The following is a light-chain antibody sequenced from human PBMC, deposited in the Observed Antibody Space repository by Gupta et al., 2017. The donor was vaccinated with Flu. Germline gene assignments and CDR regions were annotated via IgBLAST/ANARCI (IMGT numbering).Light chain of an antibody. V-gene: IGLV1-44*01. J-gene: IGLJ1*01. CDR1: SSNIGSNP. CDR3: AAWDDSLNGHYV. CDR2: GSN. Sequence: QSVLAQPPSASGTPGQRVTISCPGSSSNIGSNPVHWYQPVPGTSPKLLISGSNRRPPGVPDRFAGSKSDTSASLAIRGLRSEDEAGYYCAAWDDSLNGHYVFGSGTNVTVL.